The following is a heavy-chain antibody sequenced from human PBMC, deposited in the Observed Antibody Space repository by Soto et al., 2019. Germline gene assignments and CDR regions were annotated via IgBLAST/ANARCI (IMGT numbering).Heavy chain of an antibody. CDR2: IWYDGSNK. CDR3: ARQAASGYYPDDY. J-gene: IGHJ4*02. D-gene: IGHD3-22*01. Sequence: LRVSCAASGFTFSSYGMHWVRQAPGKGLEWVAVIWYDGSNKYYADSVKGRFTISRDNSKNTLYLQMNSLRAEDTAVYYCARQAASGYYPDDYWGQGTLVTVSS. V-gene: IGHV3-33*01. CDR1: GFTFSSYG.